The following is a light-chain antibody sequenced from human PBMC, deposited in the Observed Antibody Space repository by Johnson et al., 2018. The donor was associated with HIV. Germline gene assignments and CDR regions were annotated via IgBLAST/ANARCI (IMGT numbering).Light chain of an antibody. CDR3: GTWDSSLSAYV. Sequence: QSVLTQPPSVYAAPGQKVTISCSGSSSNIGNNYVSWYQQLPGTAPKLLIYDNNKRPSGIRDRFSGSKSGTSATLGITGLQTGDEADYYCGTWDSSLSAYVIGTGTKVTVL. J-gene: IGLJ1*01. CDR1: SSNIGNNY. V-gene: IGLV1-51*01. CDR2: DNN.